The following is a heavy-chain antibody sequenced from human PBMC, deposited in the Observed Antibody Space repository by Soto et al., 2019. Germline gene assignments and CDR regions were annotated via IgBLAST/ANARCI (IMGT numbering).Heavy chain of an antibody. D-gene: IGHD6-6*01. J-gene: IGHJ6*03. V-gene: IGHV4-39*01. CDR3: ARHPSLDYYSYYYMDV. CDR2: IYYSGST. CDR1: GGSISSSSYY. Sequence: SETLSLTCTVSGGSISSSSYYWGWIRQPPGKGLEWIGSIYYSGSTYYNPSLKSRVTISVDTSKNQFSLKLSSVTAADTAVYYCARHPSLDYYSYYYMDVWGKGTTVTVSS.